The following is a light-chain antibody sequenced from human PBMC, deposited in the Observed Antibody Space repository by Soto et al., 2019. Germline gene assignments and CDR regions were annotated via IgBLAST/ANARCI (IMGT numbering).Light chain of an antibody. CDR3: QQYNNWPQIT. V-gene: IGKV3-15*01. J-gene: IGKJ5*01. CDR1: QRVSSN. CDR2: GAS. Sequence: IVMTQSPATLSVSPGERATLSCSSSQRVSSNYLAWYQQKPGQAPRLVIYGASTSATGIPARFSGSGSGTAFTLTIRTLQSQDSAVYYCQQYNNWPQITFGQGTRLEIK.